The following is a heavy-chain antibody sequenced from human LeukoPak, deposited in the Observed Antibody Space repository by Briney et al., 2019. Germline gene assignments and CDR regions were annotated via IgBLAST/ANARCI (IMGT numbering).Heavy chain of an antibody. V-gene: IGHV3-48*01. CDR2: ITGSSSTI. CDR3: ARGHYGLDV. CDR1: GFSFSSYN. Sequence: GGSLRLSCVTSGFSFSSYNMNWVRQAPGKGLEWVSYITGSSSTIYYADSVKGRFTISRDNAKNSLYLQMDSLRAEDTAVYHCARGHYGLDVWGQGTTVTVSS. J-gene: IGHJ6*02.